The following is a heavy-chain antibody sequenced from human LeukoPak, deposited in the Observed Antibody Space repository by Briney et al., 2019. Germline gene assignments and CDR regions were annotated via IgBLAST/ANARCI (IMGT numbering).Heavy chain of an antibody. CDR3: ARDVTDYYDSSGYYWTFRPFDP. D-gene: IGHD3-22*01. J-gene: IGHJ5*02. CDR2: IYYSGST. Sequence: PSETLSLTCTVSGGSISSSSYYRGWLRQPPGKGLEWIGSIYYSGSTYYNPSLKSRVTISVDTSKNQFSLKLSSVTAADTAVYYCARDVTDYYDSSGYYWTFRPFDPWGQGTLVTVSS. CDR1: GGSISSSSYY. V-gene: IGHV4-39*07.